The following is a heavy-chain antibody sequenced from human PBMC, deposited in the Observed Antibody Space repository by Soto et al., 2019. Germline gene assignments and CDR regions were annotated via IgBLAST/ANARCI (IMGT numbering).Heavy chain of an antibody. D-gene: IGHD6-19*01. CDR2: ISAYNGNT. CDR1: GYTFTSYG. J-gene: IGHJ5*02. V-gene: IGHV1-18*01. CDR3: ARDHLAVAGTFRFDP. Sequence: GASVKVSCKASGYTFTSYGISWVRQAPGQGLEWMGWISAYNGNTNYAQKLQGRVTMTTDTSTSTAYMELRSLRSDDTAVYYCARDHLAVAGTFRFDPWGQGTLVTVSS.